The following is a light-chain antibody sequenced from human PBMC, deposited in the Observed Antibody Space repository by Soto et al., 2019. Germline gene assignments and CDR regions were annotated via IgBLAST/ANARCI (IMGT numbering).Light chain of an antibody. V-gene: IGKV3-15*01. CDR1: QSVSSK. CDR3: QQYNNWPPLT. CDR2: GAS. Sequence: EIALTQSPATLSVSPGERATLSCRASQSVSSKLAWYQQKPGQAPRLLIYGASTRATGIPARFSGSGSGTEFTLTISSLQSEDFAVYYCQQYNNWPPLTFGGGTKVEIK. J-gene: IGKJ4*01.